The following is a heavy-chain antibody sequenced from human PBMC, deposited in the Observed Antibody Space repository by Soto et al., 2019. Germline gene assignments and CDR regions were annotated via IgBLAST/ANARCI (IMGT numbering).Heavy chain of an antibody. D-gene: IGHD2-15*01. Sequence: EVQLVESGGGLVQPGGSLRLSCAASGFTFSSHWMHWVRQAPGKGLVWVSRINGDGSSTTYADSVKGRFTIYRDDAKSKLYLQINILRAEDTAVYYSARGLEEWWKPTVICGQGTMVTV. CDR3: ARGLEEWWKPTVI. J-gene: IGHJ3*02. CDR1: GFTFSSHW. V-gene: IGHV3-74*01. CDR2: INGDGSST.